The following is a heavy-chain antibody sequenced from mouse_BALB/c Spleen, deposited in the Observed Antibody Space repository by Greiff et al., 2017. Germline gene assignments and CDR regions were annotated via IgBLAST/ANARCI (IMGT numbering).Heavy chain of an antibody. J-gene: IGHJ4*01. CDR3: ASLITDYAMDY. D-gene: IGHD2-4*01. V-gene: IGHV5-6-5*01. CDR2: ISSGGST. Sequence: EVKLMESGGGLVKPGGSLKLSCAASGFTFSSYAMSWVRQTPEKRLEWVASISSGGSTYYPDSVKGRFTISRDNARNILYLQMSSLRSEDTAMYYCASLITDYAMDYWGQGTSVTVSS. CDR1: GFTFSSYA.